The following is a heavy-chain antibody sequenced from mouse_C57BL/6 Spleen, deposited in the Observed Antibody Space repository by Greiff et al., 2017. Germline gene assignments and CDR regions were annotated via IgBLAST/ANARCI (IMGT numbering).Heavy chain of an antibody. CDR2: IYPGNSDT. CDR1: GYTFTSYW. CDR3: TRCYYGSSYVASFDY. V-gene: IGHV1-5*01. J-gene: IGHJ2*01. D-gene: IGHD1-1*01. Sequence: VQLQQSGTVLARPGASVKMSCTTSGYTFTSYWMHWVKQRPGQGLEWIGAIYPGNSDTSYNQTFKGKAKLTAVTSASTAYMELSSLTNEDSAVYYGTRCYYGSSYVASFDYWGQGTTLTVSS.